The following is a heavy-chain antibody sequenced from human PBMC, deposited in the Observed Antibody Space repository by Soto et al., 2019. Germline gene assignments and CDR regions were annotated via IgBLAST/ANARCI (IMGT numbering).Heavy chain of an antibody. D-gene: IGHD3-10*01. CDR2: ISYDGSNK. Sequence: GGSLRLSCAASGFTFSSYGMHWVRQAPGKGLEWVAVISYDGSNKYYADSVKGRFTISRDNSKNTLYLQMNSLRAEDTAVYYCAKEQPRFGVKYYYGMDVRGQGTTVTVSS. CDR1: GFTFSSYG. V-gene: IGHV3-30*18. J-gene: IGHJ6*02. CDR3: AKEQPRFGVKYYYGMDV.